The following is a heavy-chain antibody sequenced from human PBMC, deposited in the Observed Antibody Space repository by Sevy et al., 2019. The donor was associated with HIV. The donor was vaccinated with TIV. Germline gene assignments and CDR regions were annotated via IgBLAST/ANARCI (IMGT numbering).Heavy chain of an antibody. CDR3: ARGAYYGSGYNWFDP. D-gene: IGHD3-10*01. CDR1: GYTFTRYT. V-gene: IGHV7-4-1*02. CDR2: INTDTRNP. Sequence: ASVKVSCKASGYTFTRYTMNWVRQAPGQGLEWMEWINTDTRNPTYAQGFTGRFVFSLDTSVSTAYLQISSLKAEETAVHHCARGAYYGSGYNWFDPWGQGTLVTVSS. J-gene: IGHJ5*02.